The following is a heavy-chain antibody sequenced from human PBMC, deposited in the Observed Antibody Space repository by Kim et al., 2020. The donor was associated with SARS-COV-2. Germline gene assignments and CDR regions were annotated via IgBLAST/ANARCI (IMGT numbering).Heavy chain of an antibody. CDR3: AVASANFVYAFDV. CDR1: GYIFTSYA. Sequence: ASVKVSCKGSGYIFTSYAVNWVRQAPGQGLEWMGWINTNNGNPTYAQGFTGRVVFSSDTSVTTAYLEIGGLKAADTAVYFCAVASANFVYAFDVWGQGTM. D-gene: IGHD1-1*01. J-gene: IGHJ3*01. CDR2: INTNNGNP. V-gene: IGHV7-4-1*01.